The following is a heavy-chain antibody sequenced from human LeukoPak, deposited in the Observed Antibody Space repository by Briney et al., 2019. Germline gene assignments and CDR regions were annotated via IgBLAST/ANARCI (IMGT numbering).Heavy chain of an antibody. CDR1: GFTFSSYW. V-gene: IGHV3-74*01. CDR3: ARDSYGSGSYIYYYYYMDV. J-gene: IGHJ6*03. D-gene: IGHD3-10*01. CDR2: INSDGSTT. Sequence: GGSLRLSCAASGFTFSSYWMHWVRQAPGKGLVWVSRINSDGSTTTYADSVKGRFTISRDNAQNTLYLQMNGLRAEDTAVYYCARDSYGSGSYIYYYYYMDVWGKGTTVTVSS.